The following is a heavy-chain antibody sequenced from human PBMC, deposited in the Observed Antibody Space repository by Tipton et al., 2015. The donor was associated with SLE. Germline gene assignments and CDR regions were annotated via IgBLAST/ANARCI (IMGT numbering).Heavy chain of an antibody. V-gene: IGHV4-38-2*01. D-gene: IGHD3-10*01. CDR2: IYCSGST. J-gene: IGHJ3*02. CDR3: ASPGDEIYAFDI. CDR1: GYSISSGYY. Sequence: TLSLTCAVSGYSISSGYYWGWIRQPPGMGLEWIGYIYCSGSTNYNPSLKSRVTISVDTSKNQFSLKLSSVTAADTAVYYCASPGDEIYAFDIWGQGTMVTVSS.